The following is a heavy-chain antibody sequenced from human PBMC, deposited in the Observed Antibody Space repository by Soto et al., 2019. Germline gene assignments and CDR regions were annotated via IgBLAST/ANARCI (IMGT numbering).Heavy chain of an antibody. Sequence: EVQLLESGGGXVXPGESLRLSCAASGFTFSSYAMSWVRQAPGKGLEWVSFISGSDDSTYYAGSVKGRFTISRDNSKNTLNLQMNSLRAEDTAVYYCAKRSSSSTFDYWGQGTLVTVSS. CDR1: GFTFSSYA. J-gene: IGHJ4*02. CDR3: AKRSSSSTFDY. D-gene: IGHD6-6*01. CDR2: ISGSDDST. V-gene: IGHV3-23*01.